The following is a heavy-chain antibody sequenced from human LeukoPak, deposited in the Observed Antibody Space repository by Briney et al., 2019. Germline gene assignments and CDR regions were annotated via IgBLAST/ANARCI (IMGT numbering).Heavy chain of an antibody. CDR1: GFTFSSYG. J-gene: IGHJ3*02. CDR3: AKDRGYSSGPPDAFDI. D-gene: IGHD6-19*01. CDR2: IRYDGSNK. V-gene: IGHV3-30*02. Sequence: GGSLRLSCAASGFTFSSYGMHWVRQAPGKGLEGVAFIRYDGSNKYYADSVKGRFTISRDNSKNTLYLQMNSLRAEDTAVYYCAKDRGYSSGPPDAFDIWGQGTMVTVSS.